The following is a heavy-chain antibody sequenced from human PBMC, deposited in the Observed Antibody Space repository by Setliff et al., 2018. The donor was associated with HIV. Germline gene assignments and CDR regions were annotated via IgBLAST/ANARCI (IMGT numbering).Heavy chain of an antibody. CDR2: IKRNFDYATT. V-gene: IGHV3-15*07. Sequence: PVGSLRLSCAASGFRFHDTYINWVRQAPGKGLEWIGRIKRNFDYATTDYGESVKGRFTISREDSKNMVYLHMVNLKIEDTGVYYCSTELSRRGPEGAYGDYGGRGTVVTVSS. CDR1: GFRFHDTY. D-gene: IGHD5-12*01. J-gene: IGHJ4*02. CDR3: STELSRRGPEGAYGDY.